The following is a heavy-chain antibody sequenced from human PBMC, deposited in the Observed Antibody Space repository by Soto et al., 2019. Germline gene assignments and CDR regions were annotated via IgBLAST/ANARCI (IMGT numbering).Heavy chain of an antibody. CDR1: GFTVSSNY. CDR2: IYSGGST. CDR3: ARGGLRYYFDY. V-gene: IGHV3-53*01. J-gene: IGHJ4*02. Sequence: VGSLRLSCAASGFTVSSNYMSWVRQAPGKGLEWVSVIYSGGSTYYADSVKGRFTISRDNSKNTLYLQMNSLRAEDTAVYYCARGGLRYYFDYWGQGTLVTVSS.